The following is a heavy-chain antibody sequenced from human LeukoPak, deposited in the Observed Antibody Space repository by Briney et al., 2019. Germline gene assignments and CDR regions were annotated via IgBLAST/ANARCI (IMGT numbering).Heavy chain of an antibody. D-gene: IGHD6-19*01. CDR2: ISSSSSYI. CDR3: AREAVAGSRENHEFDY. J-gene: IGHJ4*02. Sequence: GGSLRLSCAASGFTFSSYSMNWVRQAPGKGLEWVSSISSSSSYIYYADSVKGRFTISRDNAKNSLYLQMNGLRAEDTAVYYCAREAVAGSRENHEFDYWGQGTLVTVSS. V-gene: IGHV3-21*01. CDR1: GFTFSSYS.